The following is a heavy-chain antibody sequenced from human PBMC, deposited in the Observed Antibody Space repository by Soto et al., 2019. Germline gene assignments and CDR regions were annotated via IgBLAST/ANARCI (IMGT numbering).Heavy chain of an antibody. CDR2: IYPDDSDV. D-gene: IGHD2-15*01. CDR1: GYTFTDYW. J-gene: IGHJ5*02. V-gene: IGHV5-51*01. Sequence: GESLKISCMGSGYTFTDYWIGWVRQMPGKGLEWMGIIYPDDSDVRYSPSFQGQVTMSVDKSSNTAYLQWTSLKASDTAIYYCARQSSDTYSDYFDPWSQGTLVTVSS. CDR3: ARQSSDTYSDYFDP.